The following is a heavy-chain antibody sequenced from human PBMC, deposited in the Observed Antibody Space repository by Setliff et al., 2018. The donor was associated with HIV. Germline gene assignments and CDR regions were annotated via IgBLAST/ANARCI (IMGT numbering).Heavy chain of an antibody. V-gene: IGHV5-51*01. CDR2: IYPGDSDT. Sequence: PGESLKISCKASGYNFTNYWIGWVRQMPGRGLEWMGIIYPGDSDTRYSPSFEGRVTMSADKSINTAYLQWNSLKASDTAMYYCARQPTDTSGYNNWFDSWGQGTLVTVSS. J-gene: IGHJ5*01. CDR1: GYNFTNYW. D-gene: IGHD3-3*01. CDR3: ARQPTDTSGYNNWFDS.